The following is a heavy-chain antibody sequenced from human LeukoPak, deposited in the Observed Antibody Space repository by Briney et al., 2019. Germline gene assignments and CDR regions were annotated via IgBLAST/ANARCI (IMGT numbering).Heavy chain of an antibody. CDR3: AKDPSSGWSDY. V-gene: IGHV3-23*01. CDR2: ISGSGGST. CDR1: GFTFSSYA. J-gene: IGHJ4*02. D-gene: IGHD6-19*01. Sequence: GGSLRLSGAASGFTFSSYAMSWVRQAPGKGLEWVSAISGSGGSTYYADSVKGRLTISRDNSKNTLYLQMNSLRAEDTAVYYCAKDPSSGWSDYWGQGTLVTVSS.